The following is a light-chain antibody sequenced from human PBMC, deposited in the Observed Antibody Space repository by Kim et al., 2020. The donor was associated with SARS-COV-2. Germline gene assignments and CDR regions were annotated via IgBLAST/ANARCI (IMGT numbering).Light chain of an antibody. CDR1: SLRSYY. J-gene: IGLJ2*01. CDR3: NSRGSNDNVL. V-gene: IGLV3-19*01. Sequence: VAMGQTVRITCQGDSLRSYYATWYQQKPGQAPIVVIYGKNNRPSGIPDRFSGSSSGDTASLTITGTQAGDEADYYCNSRGSNDNVLFGGGTQLTVL. CDR2: GKN.